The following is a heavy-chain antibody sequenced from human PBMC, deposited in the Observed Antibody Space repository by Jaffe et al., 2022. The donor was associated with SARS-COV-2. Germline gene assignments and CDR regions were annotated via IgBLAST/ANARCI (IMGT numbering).Heavy chain of an antibody. J-gene: IGHJ4*02. D-gene: IGHD3-10*01. CDR3: ASTIHYYGSDITPPRFDY. CDR2: IIPIFGTA. CDR1: GGTFSSYA. V-gene: IGHV1-69*01. Sequence: QVQLVQSGAEVKKPGSSVKVSCKASGGTFSSYAISWVRQAPGQGLEWMGGIIPIFGTANYAQKFQGRVTITADESTSTAYMELSSLRSEDTAVYYCASTIHYYGSDITPPRFDYWGQGTLVTVSS.